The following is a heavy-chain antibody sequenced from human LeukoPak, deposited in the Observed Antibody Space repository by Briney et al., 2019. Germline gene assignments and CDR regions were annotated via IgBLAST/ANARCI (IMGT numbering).Heavy chain of an antibody. Sequence: GSLRLSCAASGFTFSTYWMSWVRQAPGKGLEWVANIKQDGSEKYYVDSVKGRFTISRDNAKNSLYLQMNSLRAEYTALYYCVLRGVVKPYWGQGTLVTVSS. J-gene: IGHJ4*02. CDR2: IKQDGSEK. V-gene: IGHV3-7*01. CDR1: GFTFSTYW. CDR3: VLRGVVKPY. D-gene: IGHD3-10*01.